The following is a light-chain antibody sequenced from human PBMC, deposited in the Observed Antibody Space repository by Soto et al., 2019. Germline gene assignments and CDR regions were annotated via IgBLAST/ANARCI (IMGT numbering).Light chain of an antibody. Sequence: DIQLTQSPSSLSASVGDRVTITCRASQSISYYLNWYQQNPGKAPKVLISAASSLQSGVPSRFSGSGSGTKFALTISGVEPEDFATYYCQQTYRTLLSFGGGTKVEVK. V-gene: IGKV1-39*01. CDR2: AAS. J-gene: IGKJ4*01. CDR1: QSISYY. CDR3: QQTYRTLLS.